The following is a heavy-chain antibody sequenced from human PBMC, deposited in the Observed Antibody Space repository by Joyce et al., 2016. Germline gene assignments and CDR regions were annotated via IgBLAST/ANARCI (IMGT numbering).Heavy chain of an antibody. CDR3: AKDHKGDILLMVYGFDY. J-gene: IGHJ4*02. CDR2: ISGSGRTI. V-gene: IGHV3-23*01. CDR1: GFTFSSYA. Sequence: EVHLLESGGGLVQPGGSLRLSCAASGFTFSSYAMTWVRQAPWKGLEWVSGISGSGRTIYYAESVKGRFSISRDNSKNTLFLQMKSLRAEDTAVYYCAKDHKGDILLMVYGFDYWGQGTLVTVSS. D-gene: IGHD2-8*01.